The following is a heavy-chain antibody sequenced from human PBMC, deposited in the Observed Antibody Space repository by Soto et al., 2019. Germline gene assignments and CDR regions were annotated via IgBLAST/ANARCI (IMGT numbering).Heavy chain of an antibody. V-gene: IGHV1-8*01. J-gene: IGHJ1*01. D-gene: IGHD6-6*01. CDR2: MNPNSGNT. CDR3: ARVSMGSSSEDFQH. CDR1: GYSFTSYD. Sequence: QVQLVQSEAEVKKPGASVKVSCKASGYSFTSYDINWVRQATGQGLEWMGWMNPNSGNTGYAQKFQGRVTMTRNTSISTAYMELSSLRSEDTAVYYCARVSMGSSSEDFQHWGQGTLVTVSS.